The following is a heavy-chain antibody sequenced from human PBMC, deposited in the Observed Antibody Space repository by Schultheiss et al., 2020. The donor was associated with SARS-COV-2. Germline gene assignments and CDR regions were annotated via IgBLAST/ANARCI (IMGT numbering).Heavy chain of an antibody. CDR3: ARRRNYYYYMDV. CDR1: GFTVSSNY. CDR2: ISSSSSTI. J-gene: IGHJ6*03. Sequence: GGSLRLSCAASGFTVSSNYMSWVRQAPGKGLEWVSYISSSSSTIYYADSVKGRFTISRDNAKNSLYLQMNSLRAEDTAVYYCARRRNYYYYMDVWGKGTTVTVSS. V-gene: IGHV3-48*01.